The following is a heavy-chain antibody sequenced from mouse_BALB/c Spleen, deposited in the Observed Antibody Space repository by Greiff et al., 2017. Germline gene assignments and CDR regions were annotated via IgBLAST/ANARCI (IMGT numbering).Heavy chain of an antibody. D-gene: IGHD2-4*01. J-gene: IGHJ3*01. CDR2: ISSGSSTI. Sequence: DVMLVESGGGLVQPGGSRKLSCAASGFTFSSFGMHWVRQAPEKGLEWVAYISSGSSTIYYADTVKGRFTISRDNPKNTLFLQMTSLRSEDTAMYYCARSKSTMITTEFAYWGQGTLVTVSA. V-gene: IGHV5-17*02. CDR1: GFTFSSFG. CDR3: ARSKSTMITTEFAY.